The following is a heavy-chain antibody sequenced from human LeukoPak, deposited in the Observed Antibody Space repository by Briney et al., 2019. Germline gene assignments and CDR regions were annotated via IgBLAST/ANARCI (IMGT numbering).Heavy chain of an antibody. V-gene: IGHV4-59*01. CDR1: GGSISSYY. CDR3: ARNADIVVVPAATVGWFDP. CDR2: IYYSGST. D-gene: IGHD2-2*01. J-gene: IGHJ5*02. Sequence: SEILSLTCTVSGGSISSYYWSWIRQPPGKGLEWIGYIYYSGSTNYNPSLKSRVTISVDTSKNQFSLKLSSVTAADTAVYYCARNADIVVVPAATVGWFDPWGQGTLVTVSS.